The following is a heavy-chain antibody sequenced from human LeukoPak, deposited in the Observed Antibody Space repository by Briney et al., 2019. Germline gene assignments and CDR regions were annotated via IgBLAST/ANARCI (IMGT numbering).Heavy chain of an antibody. Sequence: GGSLRLSCAASGLIFSNYCMSWVRQAPGKGLEWVANIKLDGSTKDYVDSVKGRFTISRDNAKNSLYLQMNSLRGDDTAVYYCATVAGDCSGGRCYLLRFDYWGQGTLVTVSS. V-gene: IGHV3-7*01. CDR2: IKLDGSTK. D-gene: IGHD2-15*01. CDR1: GLIFSNYC. J-gene: IGHJ4*02. CDR3: ATVAGDCSGGRCYLLRFDY.